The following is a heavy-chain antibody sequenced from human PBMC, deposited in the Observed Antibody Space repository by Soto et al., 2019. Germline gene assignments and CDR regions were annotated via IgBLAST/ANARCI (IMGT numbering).Heavy chain of an antibody. J-gene: IGHJ4*02. CDR2: ISGSGGST. D-gene: IGHD5-18*01. Sequence: GGSLRLSCVTSGFTFNNFAMSWVRQAPGKGLEWVSAISGSGGSTYYADSVKGRFTISRDNSKNTLYLQMNSLRAEDTAVYYCAKGSGYSYGYLDYWGQGTLVTVSS. V-gene: IGHV3-23*01. CDR1: GFTFNNFA. CDR3: AKGSGYSYGYLDY.